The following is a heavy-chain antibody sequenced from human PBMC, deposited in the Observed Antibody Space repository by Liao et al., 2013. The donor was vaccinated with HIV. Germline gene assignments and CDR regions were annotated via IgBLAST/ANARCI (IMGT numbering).Heavy chain of an antibody. CDR1: GASVSSSSYY. V-gene: IGHV4-61*02. CDR3: ATHMYYYDSSGSPDYYYYMDV. D-gene: IGHD3-22*01. CDR2: IYTSGST. Sequence: QVQLQESGPGLVKPSETLSLTCSVSGASVSSSSYYWGWIRRPPGKGLEWIGRIYTSGSTNYNPSLKSRVTISVDTSKNQFSLKLSSVTAADTAVYYCATHMYYYDSSGSPDYYYYMDVWGKGTTVTVSS. J-gene: IGHJ6*03.